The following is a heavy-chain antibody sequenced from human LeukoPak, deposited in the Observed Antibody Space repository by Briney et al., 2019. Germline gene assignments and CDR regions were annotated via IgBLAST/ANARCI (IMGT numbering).Heavy chain of an antibody. CDR2: FSGSGGTT. CDR3: AKYRAPSGTLDY. D-gene: IGHD3-16*02. Sequence: GGSLRLSCAASGFTFSSYAMSWVRQAPGKGLEWVSTFSGSGGTTYYADSVKGRFAISRDNSKNTLYLQMNSLRAEDTALYYCAKYRAPSGTLDYWGQGTLVTVSS. J-gene: IGHJ4*02. CDR1: GFTFSSYA. V-gene: IGHV3-23*01.